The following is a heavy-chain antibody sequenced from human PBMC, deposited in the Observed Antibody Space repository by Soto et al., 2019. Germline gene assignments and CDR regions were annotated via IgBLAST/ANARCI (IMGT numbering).Heavy chain of an antibody. Sequence: ASVKVSCKASGYTFTNYGISWVRQAPGQGLEWMGWISAYNGNTKYAQKLQGRVTITRDTSASTAYMELSSLRSEDTAVYYCARDPGYSYGYNWGQGTLVTVPS. CDR3: ARDPGYSYGYN. J-gene: IGHJ4*02. CDR1: GYTFTNYG. CDR2: ISAYNGNT. V-gene: IGHV1-18*01. D-gene: IGHD5-18*01.